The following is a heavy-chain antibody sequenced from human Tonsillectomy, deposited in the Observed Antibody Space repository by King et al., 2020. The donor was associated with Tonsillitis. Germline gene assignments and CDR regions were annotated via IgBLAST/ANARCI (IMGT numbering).Heavy chain of an antibody. V-gene: IGHV6-1*01. Sequence: VQLQQSGPGLVKPSQTLSLTCAISGDSVSSNSAAWNWIRQSPSRGLEWLGRTYYRSKWYNDYAVSVKSRITINPDTSKNQFFLQLNSVTPEDTAVYYCARDQGDVVVTATDAFDIWGQGTMVTVSS. J-gene: IGHJ3*02. CDR1: GDSVSSNSAA. CDR2: TYYRSKWYN. D-gene: IGHD2-21*02. CDR3: ARDQGDVVVTATDAFDI.